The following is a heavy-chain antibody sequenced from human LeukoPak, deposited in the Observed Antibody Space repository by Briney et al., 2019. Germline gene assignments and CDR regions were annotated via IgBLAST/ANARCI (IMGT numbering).Heavy chain of an antibody. CDR3: ARDVEDCGGDCYYFDY. J-gene: IGHJ4*02. CDR2: IYHSGST. D-gene: IGHD2-21*02. CDR1: GYSISSGYY. Sequence: KPSETLSLTCAVSGYSISSGYYWGWIRQPPGKGLEWIGSIYHSGSTYYNPPLKSRVTISVDTSKNQFSLKLSSVTAADTAVYYCARDVEDCGGDCYYFDYWGQGTLVTVSS. V-gene: IGHV4-38-2*02.